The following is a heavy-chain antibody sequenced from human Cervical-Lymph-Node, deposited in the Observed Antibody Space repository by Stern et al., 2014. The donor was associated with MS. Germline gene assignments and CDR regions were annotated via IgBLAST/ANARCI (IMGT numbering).Heavy chain of an antibody. CDR1: GGSISSSSYY. Sequence: QLQLQESGPGLVKPSETLSLTCTVSGGSISSSSYYWGWIRQPPGKGLEWIGSIYYSGSTYYNPPLKMRFTISVDTSKTQFSLKLSSVTAADTAVYYCARIRMTIQYLGAFDYWGQGTLVTVSS. V-gene: IGHV4-39*01. CDR2: IYYSGST. D-gene: IGHD4-11*01. CDR3: ARIRMTIQYLGAFDY. J-gene: IGHJ4*02.